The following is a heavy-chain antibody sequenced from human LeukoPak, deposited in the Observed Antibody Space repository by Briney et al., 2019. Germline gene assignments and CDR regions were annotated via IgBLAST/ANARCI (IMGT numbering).Heavy chain of an antibody. V-gene: IGHV4-30-4*01. D-gene: IGHD3-22*01. Sequence: SETLSLTCTVSGGSISSGDYYWSWIRQPPGKGLEWIGYIYYSGTTYYNPSLKSRLTISVDTSKNQFSLKLSSVTAADTAVYYCARGSKKDYYDSSGYTNWFDPWGQGTPVTVSS. J-gene: IGHJ5*02. CDR1: GGSISSGDYY. CDR3: ARGSKKDYYDSSGYTNWFDP. CDR2: IYYSGTT.